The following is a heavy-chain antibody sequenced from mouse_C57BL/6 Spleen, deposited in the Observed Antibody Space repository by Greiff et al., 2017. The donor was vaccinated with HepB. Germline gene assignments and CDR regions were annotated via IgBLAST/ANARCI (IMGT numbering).Heavy chain of an antibody. V-gene: IGHV5-4*03. Sequence: EVKLQESGGGLVKPGGSLKLSCAASGFTFSSYAMSWVRQTPEKRLEWVATISDGGSYTYYPDNVKGRFTISRDNAKNNLYLQMSHLKSEDTAMYYCARLDDYDGGFAYWGQGTLVTVSA. CDR1: GFTFSSYA. D-gene: IGHD2-4*01. CDR3: ARLDDYDGGFAY. J-gene: IGHJ3*01. CDR2: ISDGGSYT.